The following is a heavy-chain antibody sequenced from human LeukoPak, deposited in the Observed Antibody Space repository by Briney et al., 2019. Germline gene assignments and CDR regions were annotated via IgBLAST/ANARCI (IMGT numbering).Heavy chain of an antibody. Sequence: GGSLRLSCAASGFTVNNYAMSWVRQAPGKGLEWVSGISGSGGSTYYADSVKGRFTISRDNSKNTLYLQMNSLTAEDTAVYYCAKDSVPYYYGSGSYPDYWGQGTLVTVSS. CDR2: ISGSGGST. J-gene: IGHJ4*02. CDR3: AKDSVPYYYGSGSYPDY. CDR1: GFTVNNYA. D-gene: IGHD3-10*01. V-gene: IGHV3-23*01.